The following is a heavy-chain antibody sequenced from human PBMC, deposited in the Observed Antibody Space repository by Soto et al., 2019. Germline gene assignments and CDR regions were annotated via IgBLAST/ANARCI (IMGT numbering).Heavy chain of an antibody. J-gene: IGHJ3*02. Sequence: SWSVAEYKFVGYWGRRMSKMPGKGLEWMGIIYPGDSDTRYSPSFQGQVTISADKSISTAYLQWSSLKASDTAMYYCATGGSGWRDAFDIWGQGTMVTVSS. CDR1: EYKFVGYW. CDR2: IYPGDSDT. CDR3: ATGGSGWRDAFDI. V-gene: IGHV5-51*01. D-gene: IGHD6-19*01.